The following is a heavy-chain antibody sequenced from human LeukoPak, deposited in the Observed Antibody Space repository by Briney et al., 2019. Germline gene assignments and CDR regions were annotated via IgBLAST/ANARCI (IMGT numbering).Heavy chain of an antibody. CDR3: ARDYGDHGHNWFDP. J-gene: IGHJ5*02. D-gene: IGHD4-17*01. CDR2: VNRDGSST. Sequence: GGSLRLSCAASGFTFSDYWMHWVRQAPGKGLVWVSRVNRDGSSTSYADSVKGRFTISRDNAKNTLSLQMNSLRAEDTAVYYCARDYGDHGHNWFDPWGQGTLVTVSS. CDR1: GFTFSDYW. V-gene: IGHV3-74*01.